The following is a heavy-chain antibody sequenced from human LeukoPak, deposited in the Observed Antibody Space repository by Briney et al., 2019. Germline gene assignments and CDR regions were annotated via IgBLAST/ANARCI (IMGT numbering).Heavy chain of an antibody. Sequence: ASVKVSCKASGHTFTGYYMHWVRQAPGQGLEWMGWINPSNGDADYAQKFQGRVTLTRDASIRTAFMELSSLKSDDTAVYYCARISAYTNTWYWFDPWGLGTLVTVSS. D-gene: IGHD5-12*01. CDR1: GHTFTGYY. V-gene: IGHV1-2*02. CDR3: ARISAYTNTWYWFDP. J-gene: IGHJ5*02. CDR2: INPSNGDA.